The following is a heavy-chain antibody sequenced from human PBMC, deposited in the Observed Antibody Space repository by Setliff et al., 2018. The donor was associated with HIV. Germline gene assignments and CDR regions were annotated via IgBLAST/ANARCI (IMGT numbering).Heavy chain of an antibody. CDR1: GYTFTSYP. CDR3: ARDRLYRGYVGMTDY. Sequence: ASVKVSCKASGYTFTSYPLHWVRQAPGQRLEWMGWTNVGNGNTKYSQEFQGRVTITRDTSASTAYMELSSLRSVDMAVYYCARDRLYRGYVGMTDYWGQGTLVTVSS. D-gene: IGHD5-12*01. J-gene: IGHJ4*02. CDR2: TNVGNGNT. V-gene: IGHV1-3*02.